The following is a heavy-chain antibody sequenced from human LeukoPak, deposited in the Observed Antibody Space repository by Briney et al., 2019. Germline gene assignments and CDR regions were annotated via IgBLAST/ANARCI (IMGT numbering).Heavy chain of an antibody. CDR3: ASSNLAVAATLGPFDY. CDR2: IYYSGST. J-gene: IGHJ4*02. Sequence: PSETLSLTCTVSGGSISSYYWSWIRQPPGKGLEWIGYIYYSGSTNYNPSLKSRVTISVDTSKNQFSLKLSSVTAADTAVYYCASSNLAVAATLGPFDYWGQGTLVTVSS. D-gene: IGHD2-15*01. V-gene: IGHV4-59*01. CDR1: GGSISSYY.